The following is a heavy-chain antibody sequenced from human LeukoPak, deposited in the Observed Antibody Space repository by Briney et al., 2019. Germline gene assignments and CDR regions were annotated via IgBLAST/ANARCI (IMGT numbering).Heavy chain of an antibody. J-gene: IGHJ5*02. D-gene: IGHD2-2*01. CDR1: GGSISSSSYY. CDR3: ARRSLRGYCSSTSCYRGFDP. CDR2: IYYSGST. Sequence: SETLSLTCTVSGGSISSSSYYWGWIRQPPGKGLEWIGSIYYSGSTYYNPSLKSRVTISVDTSKNQFSLKLSSVTAADTAVYYCARRSLRGYCSSTSCYRGFDPWGQGTLVTVSS. V-gene: IGHV4-39*01.